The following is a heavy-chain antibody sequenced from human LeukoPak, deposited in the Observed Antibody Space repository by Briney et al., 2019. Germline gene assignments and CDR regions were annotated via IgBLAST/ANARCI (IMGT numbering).Heavy chain of an antibody. CDR3: ARDPARDLRGWFDP. CDR1: GFTFSSYG. V-gene: IGHV3-30*02. D-gene: IGHD5-12*01. Sequence: GGSLRLSCAASGFTFSSYGMNWVRQAPGKGLEWVAFIRYDGSNKYYADSVKGRFTISRDNAKNSLYLQMNSLRTEDTAVYYCARDPARDLRGWFDPWGQGTLVTVSS. J-gene: IGHJ5*02. CDR2: IRYDGSNK.